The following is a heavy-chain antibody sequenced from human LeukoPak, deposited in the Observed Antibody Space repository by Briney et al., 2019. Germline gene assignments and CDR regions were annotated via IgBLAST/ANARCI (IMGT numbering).Heavy chain of an antibody. Sequence: SETLSLTCTVSGGSFSSSSYYWGWIRQPPGKGLEWIGSLYYTGITYYNPSLKSRVTISVDTSKNQFSLKLSSVTAADTAVYYCARFRVAVASSYYYYYMDVWGKGTTVTVSS. CDR1: GGSFSSSSYY. J-gene: IGHJ6*03. V-gene: IGHV4-39*07. CDR3: ARFRVAVASSYYYYYMDV. D-gene: IGHD6-19*01. CDR2: LYYTGIT.